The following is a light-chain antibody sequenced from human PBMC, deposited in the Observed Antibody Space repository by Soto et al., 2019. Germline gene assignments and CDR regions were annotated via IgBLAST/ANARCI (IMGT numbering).Light chain of an antibody. CDR2: GAS. Sequence: EIVLTQSPGTLSLSPGERATLSCRASQSVPLGWYQPKPGQAPRLLIFGASHRATGIPDRLSGSGSGTDFTRTISSLEPEDFAVYYCQQYGRSPRTFGQGTRVEIK. V-gene: IGKV3-20*01. CDR1: QSVP. J-gene: IGKJ5*01. CDR3: QQYGRSPRT.